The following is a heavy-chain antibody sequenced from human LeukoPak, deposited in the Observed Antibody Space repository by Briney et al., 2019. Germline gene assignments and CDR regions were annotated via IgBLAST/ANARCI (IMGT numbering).Heavy chain of an antibody. D-gene: IGHD2-15*01. CDR1: GFTFSSYE. Sequence: GGSLRLSCADSGFTFSSYEMNWVREAPGKGLEWVSYISSSGSTIYYADSVKGRFTISRDNAKNSLYLQMNSLRAEDTAVYYCARDSGGSQYYAFDCWGQGTLVTVSS. J-gene: IGHJ4*02. CDR2: ISSSGSTI. V-gene: IGHV3-48*03. CDR3: ARDSGGSQYYAFDC.